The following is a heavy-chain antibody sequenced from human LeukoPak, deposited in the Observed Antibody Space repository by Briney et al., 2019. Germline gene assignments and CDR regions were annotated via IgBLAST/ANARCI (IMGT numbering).Heavy chain of an antibody. CDR1: GFTFGDYA. Sequence: PGGSLRLSCTTSGFTFGDYAMRWVRQAPGKGLEWVGFIRAKAFGGATDYAASVKGRFTVSRDDSKSIAYLQMNSLNTEDTGIYFCARGHNYFDKWGQGTLVTVSS. CDR2: IRAKAFGGAT. CDR3: ARGHNYFDK. J-gene: IGHJ4*02. V-gene: IGHV3-49*04.